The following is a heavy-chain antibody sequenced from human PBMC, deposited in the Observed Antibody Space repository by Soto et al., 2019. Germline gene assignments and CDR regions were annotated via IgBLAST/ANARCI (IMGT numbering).Heavy chain of an antibody. V-gene: IGHV1-18*01. Sequence: ASVKVSCKASGYTFTSYGISWVRQAPGRGLEWMGWISAYNGNTNYAQKLQGRVTMTTDTSTSTAYMELRSLRSDDTAVYYCAREGLVIANLYYSYMDVWGKGTRVTVSS. CDR3: AREGLVIANLYYSYMDV. CDR1: GYTFTSYG. CDR2: ISAYNGNT. J-gene: IGHJ6*03. D-gene: IGHD3-9*01.